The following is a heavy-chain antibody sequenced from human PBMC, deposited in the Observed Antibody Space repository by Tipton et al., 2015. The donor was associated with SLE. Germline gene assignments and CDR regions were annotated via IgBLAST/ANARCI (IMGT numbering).Heavy chain of an antibody. CDR3: ARHGSGTYYSWFDP. CDR2: FYYDATT. CDR1: GDSISSSYYY. D-gene: IGHD1-26*01. Sequence: TLSLTCSVSGDSISSSYYYWGWIRQPPGRGLEWIASFYYDATTYYNPSLKSRVAISVDTSKNQFSLKLRSVTAADTAVYFCARHGSGTYYSWFDPWGQGNLVTVSS. J-gene: IGHJ5*02. V-gene: IGHV4-39*07.